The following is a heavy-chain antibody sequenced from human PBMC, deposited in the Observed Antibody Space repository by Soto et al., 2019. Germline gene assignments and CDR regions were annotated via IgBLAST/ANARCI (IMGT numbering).Heavy chain of an antibody. V-gene: IGHV4-59*12. Sequence: SETLSLTCTVSGGSISSYYWSWIRQPPGKGLEWIGYIYYSGSTNYNPSLKSRVTISVDTSKNQFSLKLSSVTAADTAVYYCARTQGELSSYYFDYWGQGTLVTVSS. D-gene: IGHD3-16*02. CDR2: IYYSGST. J-gene: IGHJ4*02. CDR1: GGSISSYY. CDR3: ARTQGELSSYYFDY.